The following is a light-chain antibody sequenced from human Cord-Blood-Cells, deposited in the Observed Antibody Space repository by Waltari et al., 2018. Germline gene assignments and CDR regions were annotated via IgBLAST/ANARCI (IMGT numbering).Light chain of an antibody. V-gene: IGKV3-20*01. CDR1: QSVSSSY. CDR2: GAS. J-gene: IGKJ2*01. CDR3: QQYGSSRT. Sequence: EIVLTQSPGTLSLSPGEIATLSCMSSQSVSSSYLAWYQQKPGQAPRHLIYGASSRATGIPDRFSGSGSGTDFTLTISRLEPEDFAVYYCQQYGSSRTFGQGTKLEIK.